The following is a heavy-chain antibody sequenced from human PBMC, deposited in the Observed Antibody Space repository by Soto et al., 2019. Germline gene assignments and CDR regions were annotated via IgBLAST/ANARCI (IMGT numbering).Heavy chain of an antibody. V-gene: IGHV4-30-4*01. J-gene: IGHJ5*02. CDR1: GGSVSRGDYY. CDR2: IYYSGSI. CDR3: VRDGTKTLRDWFDP. Sequence: SETLSLTCSVSGGSVSRGDYYWSWIRQSPGKGLEWIGYIYYSGSIYYNPSLKSRVMMSVDTSKKQFSLKLRSVTAADTAVYYCVRDGTKTLRDWFDPWGQGSSVTVSS. D-gene: IGHD1-1*01.